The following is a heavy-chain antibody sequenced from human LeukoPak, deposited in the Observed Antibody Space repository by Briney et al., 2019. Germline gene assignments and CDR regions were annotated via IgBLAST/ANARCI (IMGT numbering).Heavy chain of an antibody. Sequence: ASVKVSCKASGYTFTSYAMHWVRQAPGQRLEWMEWINAGNGNTKYSQKFQGRVTITRDTSASTAYMELSSLRSEDTAVYYCARDRGSSTSRTYYYYYGMDVWGKGTTVTVSS. D-gene: IGHD2-2*01. CDR3: ARDRGSSTSRTYYYYYGMDV. J-gene: IGHJ6*04. V-gene: IGHV1-3*01. CDR1: GYTFTSYA. CDR2: INAGNGNT.